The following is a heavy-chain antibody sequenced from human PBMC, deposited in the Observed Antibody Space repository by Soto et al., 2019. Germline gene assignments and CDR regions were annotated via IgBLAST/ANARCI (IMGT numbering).Heavy chain of an antibody. CDR3: AVPHLSGGSVYPFDY. CDR1: GYTFTSYD. D-gene: IGHD2-15*01. J-gene: IGHJ4*02. V-gene: IGHV1-8*01. CDR2: MKPNSGNT. Sequence: ASVKVSCKASGYTFTSYDINWVRQATGQGLEWMGWMKPNSGNTGYAQKIQGRVTMTRNTSISTAYMEMSSLRYAETAVNYCAVPHLSGGSVYPFDYWGQGTLVTVSS.